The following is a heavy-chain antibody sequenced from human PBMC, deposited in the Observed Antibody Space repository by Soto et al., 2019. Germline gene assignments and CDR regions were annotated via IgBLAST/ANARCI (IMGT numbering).Heavy chain of an antibody. Sequence: PGGSLRLSCAASGFTFSDHTMTWVRQAPGKGLEWVSSISSSSSYIYYADSVKGRFTISRDNAKNSLYLQMNSRRAEDTAVYYCALGETRSPLDYWGQGTLVTVSS. CDR3: ALGETRSPLDY. V-gene: IGHV3-21*01. CDR2: ISSSSSYI. J-gene: IGHJ4*02. CDR1: GFTFSDHT. D-gene: IGHD2-2*01.